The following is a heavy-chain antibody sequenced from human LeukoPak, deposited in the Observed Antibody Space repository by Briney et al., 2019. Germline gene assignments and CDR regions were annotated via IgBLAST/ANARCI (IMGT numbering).Heavy chain of an antibody. J-gene: IGHJ5*02. CDR3: AKSRTSGNDLSTHH. V-gene: IGHV3-23*01. CDR1: GFTFSSFA. Sequence: GGSLRLSCAASGFTFSSFAMTWVRQAPGKGLEWVSTVSGSAGRTDYADSVKGRFTISRDNSKNTLYLQMNSLRADDTAVYYCAKSRTSGNDLSTHHWGQGTLVTVSS. D-gene: IGHD5-12*01. CDR2: VSGSAGRT.